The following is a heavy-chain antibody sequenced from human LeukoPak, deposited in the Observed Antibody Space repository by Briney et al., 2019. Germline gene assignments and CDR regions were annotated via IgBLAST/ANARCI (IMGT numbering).Heavy chain of an antibody. Sequence: SVKVSCKASGGTFSSYAISWVRQAPGQGLEWMGGIIPIFGTANYAQKFQGRVTITADESTSTAYMELSSLRSEDTAVYYCATGMYGGYGPYYYGMDVWGQGTTVTVSS. V-gene: IGHV1-69*13. CDR3: ATGMYGGYGPYYYGMDV. CDR1: GGTFSSYA. D-gene: IGHD5-12*01. J-gene: IGHJ6*02. CDR2: IIPIFGTA.